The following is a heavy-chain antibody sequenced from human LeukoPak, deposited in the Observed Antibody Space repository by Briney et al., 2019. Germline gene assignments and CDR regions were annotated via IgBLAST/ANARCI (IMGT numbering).Heavy chain of an antibody. CDR3: ARAGSDYYYY. V-gene: IGHV4-61*02. CDR1: GGSISSGSYY. D-gene: IGHD3-22*01. J-gene: IGHJ4*02. CDR2: IYTSGST. Sequence: PSQTLSLTCTVSGGSISSGSYYWSWIRQPAGKGPEWIGRIYTSGSTNYNPSLKSRVTISVDTSKNQLSMKLSAVTAADTAVYYCARAGSDYYYYWGQGTLVTVSS.